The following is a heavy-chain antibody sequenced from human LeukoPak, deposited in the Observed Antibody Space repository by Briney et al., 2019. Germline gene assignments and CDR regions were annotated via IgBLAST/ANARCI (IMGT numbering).Heavy chain of an antibody. CDR3: TRGRGARRDGYYNYHYYGMDV. CDR1: GFTFYDYA. V-gene: IGHV3-43*02. CDR2: NSGDGSSP. J-gene: IGHJ6*02. Sequence: GGSLRLSCATSGFTFYDYAMHWLRQAPGTGLEWVSLNSGDGSSPYYADSVKGRFTISRDNSKHSLYPQMSSLRAEDTALYYCTRGRGARRDGYYNYHYYGMDVWGQGTTVTVSS. D-gene: IGHD5-24*01.